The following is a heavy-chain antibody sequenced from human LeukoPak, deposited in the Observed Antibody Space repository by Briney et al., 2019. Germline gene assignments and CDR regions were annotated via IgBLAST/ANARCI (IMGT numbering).Heavy chain of an antibody. CDR2: IYPDDSDT. J-gene: IGHJ4*02. CDR3: TRRRYSGYLTDY. D-gene: IGHD5-12*01. V-gene: IGHV5-51*01. CDR1: GYSFSTYW. Sequence: GESLKISCKSSGYSFSTYWIGWVRQMPGKGLERMGIIYPDDSDTRYSPSFQGQVTISADKSINTAYLQWSSLKASDTAMYYCTRRRYSGYLTDYWGQGTLVTVSS.